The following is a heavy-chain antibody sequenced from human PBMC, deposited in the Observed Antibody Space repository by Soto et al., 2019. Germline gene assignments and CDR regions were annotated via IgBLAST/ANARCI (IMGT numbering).Heavy chain of an antibody. CDR1: GFTFSSYA. D-gene: IGHD6-13*01. CDR3: AKAIAAAGPYYFDY. J-gene: IGHJ4*02. V-gene: IGHV3-23*01. Sequence: GGSLRLSCAASGFTFSSYAMSWVRQAPGKGLEWVSAISGSCVSTYYADSVKGRFTISRDNSKNTLYLQMNSLRAEDTAVYYCAKAIAAAGPYYFDYWGQGTLVTVSS. CDR2: ISGSCVST.